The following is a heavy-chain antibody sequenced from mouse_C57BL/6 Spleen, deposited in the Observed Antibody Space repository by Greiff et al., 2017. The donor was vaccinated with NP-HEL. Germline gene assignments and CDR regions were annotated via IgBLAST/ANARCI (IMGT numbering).Heavy chain of an antibody. Sequence: VQLQQPGTELVMPGASVKLSCKASGYTFTSYWMHWVKQRPGQGLEWIGEIDPSDSYTNYNQKFKGKSTLTVDKSSSTAYMQLSSLTSEDSAVYYCARKGSNYESYFDYWGQGTTLTVSS. J-gene: IGHJ2*01. CDR1: GYTFTSYW. V-gene: IGHV1-69*01. D-gene: IGHD2-5*01. CDR3: ARKGSNYESYFDY. CDR2: IDPSDSYT.